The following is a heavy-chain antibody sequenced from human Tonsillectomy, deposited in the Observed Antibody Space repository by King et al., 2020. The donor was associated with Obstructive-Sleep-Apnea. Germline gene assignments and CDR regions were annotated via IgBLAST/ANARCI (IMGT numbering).Heavy chain of an antibody. CDR1: GFAFSGNA. J-gene: IGHJ4*02. D-gene: IGHD3-10*01. V-gene: IGHV3-48*04. CDR2: INQKSDKI. CDR3: AIGGGDGWDVHF. Sequence: EVQLVESGGGLVQPGGSLRLSCGASGFAFSGNAMNWVRQAPGKGLEGVAYINQKSDKIYYADSVRGRFTISRDNAKNLLFLQMNSLRADDTAVYFCAIGGGDGWDVHFWGQGTLVTVSS.